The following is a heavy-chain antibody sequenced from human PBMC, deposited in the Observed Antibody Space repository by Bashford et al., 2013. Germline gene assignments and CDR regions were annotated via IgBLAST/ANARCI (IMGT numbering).Heavy chain of an antibody. V-gene: IGHV1-46*01. CDR3: ARDRETDTAMVTNDY. Sequence: ASVKVSCKASGGTFSSYAISWVRQAPGQGLEWMGIINPSGGSTSYAQKFQGRVTVTRDTSTSTVYMELSSLRSEDTAVYYCARDRETDTAMVTNDYWGQGTLVTVSS. D-gene: IGHD5-18*01. CDR1: GGTFSSYA. J-gene: IGHJ4*02. CDR2: INPSGGST.